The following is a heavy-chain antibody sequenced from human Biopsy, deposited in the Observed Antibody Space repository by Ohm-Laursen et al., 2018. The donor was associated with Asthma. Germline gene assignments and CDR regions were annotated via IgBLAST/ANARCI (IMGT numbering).Heavy chain of an antibody. CDR3: AREGAGVLGSYSGMDV. V-gene: IGHV3-30*03. CDR1: GFTFSNYG. Sequence: SLRLSCSASGFTFSNYGMHWVRQVAGKGLDWVAVVTYDGISKYYAESVKGRFTISRDNSRNTLNLQMNSVRPDDTAVYFCAREGAGVLGSYSGMDVWGPGTTVSVSS. CDR2: VTYDGISK. D-gene: IGHD2-8*01. J-gene: IGHJ6*02.